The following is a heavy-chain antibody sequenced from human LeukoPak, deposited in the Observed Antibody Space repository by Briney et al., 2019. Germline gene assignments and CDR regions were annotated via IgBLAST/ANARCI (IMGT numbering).Heavy chain of an antibody. J-gene: IGHJ4*02. CDR2: IYYSGST. Sequence: SETLSLTCTVSGGSISSYYWSWIRQPPGKGLEWIGCIYYSGSTNYNPSLKSRVTISVDTSKNQFSLKLSSVTAADTAVYYCARGDYGDYSYYFDYWGQGTLVTVSS. CDR1: GGSISSYY. D-gene: IGHD4-17*01. V-gene: IGHV4-59*01. CDR3: ARGDYGDYSYYFDY.